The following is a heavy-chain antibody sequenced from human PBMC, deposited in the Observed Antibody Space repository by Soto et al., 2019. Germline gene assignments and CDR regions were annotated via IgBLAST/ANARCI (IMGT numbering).Heavy chain of an antibody. CDR1: GGSVSSGSYY. Sequence: SETLSLTCTVSGGSVSSGSYYWSWIRQPTGKGLEWIGDMYYSGSTNYTPSLKRRVTISVDTSKNQFSLMLSSVTAADTAVYYCARRTVVVISNPYYYYGMDVWGQGFTVTVSS. CDR3: ARRTVVVISNPYYYYGMDV. V-gene: IGHV4-61*01. J-gene: IGHJ6*02. CDR2: MYYSGST. D-gene: IGHD3-22*01.